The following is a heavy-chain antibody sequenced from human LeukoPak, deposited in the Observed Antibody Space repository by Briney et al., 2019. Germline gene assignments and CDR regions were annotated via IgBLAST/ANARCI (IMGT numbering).Heavy chain of an antibody. CDR1: GYTLTSYD. J-gene: IGHJ4*02. Sequence: ASVKVSCKASGYTLTSYDINWVRQAPGQGLEWIGWISAYNENTNYAQKFQGRVTMTTDTSTSTAYLELRSLRSDDTAVYYCARGYDSRGYYYFDYWGQGTLVTVSS. CDR3: ARGYDSRGYYYFDY. D-gene: IGHD3-22*01. V-gene: IGHV1-18*01. CDR2: ISAYNENT.